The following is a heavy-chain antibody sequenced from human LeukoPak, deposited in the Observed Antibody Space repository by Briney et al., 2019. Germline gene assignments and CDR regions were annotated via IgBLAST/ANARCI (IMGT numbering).Heavy chain of an antibody. D-gene: IGHD6-19*01. CDR1: GGTFSSYA. CDR3: ARTQKRIAVAVSWYFDY. Sequence: ASVTVSCTASGGTFSSYAISWVRQAPGRGLEWMGGIIPIFGTANYAQKFQGRVTITADESTSTAYMELSSLRSEDTAVYYCARTQKRIAVAVSWYFDYWGQGTLVTVSS. V-gene: IGHV1-69*13. CDR2: IIPIFGTA. J-gene: IGHJ4*02.